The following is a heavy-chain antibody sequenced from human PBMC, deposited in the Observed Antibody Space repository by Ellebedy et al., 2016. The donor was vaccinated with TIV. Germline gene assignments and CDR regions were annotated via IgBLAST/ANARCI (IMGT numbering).Heavy chain of an antibody. CDR3: TTIAAVGGY. D-gene: IGHD6-13*01. CDR2: IRSKAYGGTT. CDR1: GFTFSSYW. Sequence: GESLKISXAASGFTFSSYWMSWVRQAPGKGLEWVGFIRSKAYGGTTEYAASVKGRFTISRDDSKSIAYLQMNSLKTEDTAVYYCTTIAAVGGYWGQGTLVTVSS. J-gene: IGHJ4*02. V-gene: IGHV3-49*04.